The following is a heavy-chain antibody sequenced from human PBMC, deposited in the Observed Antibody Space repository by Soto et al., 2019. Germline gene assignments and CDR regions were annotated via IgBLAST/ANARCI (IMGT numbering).Heavy chain of an antibody. CDR3: ARELLDHASYVYYYGMDV. CDR1: GFTFSSYA. D-gene: IGHD3-10*01. Sequence: PGGSLRLSCAASGFTFSSYAMHWVRQAPGKGLEWVAVISYDGSNKYYADSVKGRFTTSRDNSKNTLYLQMNSLRAEDTAVYYCARELLDHASYVYYYGMDVWGQGTTVTVSS. V-gene: IGHV3-30-3*01. CDR2: ISYDGSNK. J-gene: IGHJ6*02.